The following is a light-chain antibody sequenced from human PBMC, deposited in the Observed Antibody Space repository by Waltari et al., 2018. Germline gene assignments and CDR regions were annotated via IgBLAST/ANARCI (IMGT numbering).Light chain of an antibody. Sequence: QSALTQPPSVSGPLGQSVTISCTGTSGDVGSYNRVSWYQQPPGTAPKLMIYEVSNRPSGVPVRFPGSKSGNTASLTISGLQPEDEADYYCSSFTFRSTWVFGGGTRLTVL. CDR2: EVS. CDR3: SSFTFRSTWV. CDR1: SGDVGSYNR. J-gene: IGLJ3*02. V-gene: IGLV2-18*02.